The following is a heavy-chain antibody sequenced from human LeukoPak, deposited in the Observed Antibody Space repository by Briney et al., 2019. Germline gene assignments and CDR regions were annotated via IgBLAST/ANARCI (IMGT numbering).Heavy chain of an antibody. CDR2: IYYSGST. CDR1: GGSISSYY. Sequence: KPSETLSLTCTVSGGSISSYYWSWIRQPPGKGLEWIGYIYYSGSTNYNPSLKSRVTISVDTSKNQFSLKLISVTAADTAVYYCARGSWGYDILTGYYSPYYYYMDVWGKGTTVTISS. CDR3: ARGSWGYDILTGYYSPYYYYMDV. D-gene: IGHD3-9*01. V-gene: IGHV4-59*01. J-gene: IGHJ6*03.